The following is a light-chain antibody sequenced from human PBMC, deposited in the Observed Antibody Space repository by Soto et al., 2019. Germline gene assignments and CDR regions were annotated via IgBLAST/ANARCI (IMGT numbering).Light chain of an antibody. J-gene: IGKJ5*01. CDR2: GAS. Sequence: ELVMTQSPATLSVSQGERATLSCRASQSVSSNLAWYQQKPGQAPRLLIYGASTRATGIPARFSGSGSGTDFTLTISRLEPEDFAVYYCQQRSNWPPITFGQGTRLEI. CDR1: QSVSSN. CDR3: QQRSNWPPIT. V-gene: IGKV3-15*01.